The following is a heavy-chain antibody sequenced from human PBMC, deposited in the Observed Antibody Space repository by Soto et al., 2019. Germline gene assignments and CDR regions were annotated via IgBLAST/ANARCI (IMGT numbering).Heavy chain of an antibody. D-gene: IGHD2-15*01. V-gene: IGHV3-7*01. CDR3: ERDQCCSGGNRYSYFQL. CDR2: IKQDGSEK. Sequence: PGGSLRLSCAASGFTFSNYWMSWVRQAPGKGLEWVANIKQDGSEKYYVDFVKGRFTISRDNAKNSLCLQMNSLRAEDTAVYYCERDQCCSGGNRYSYFQLWCQGILVTVS. CDR1: GFTFSNYW. J-gene: IGHJ1*01.